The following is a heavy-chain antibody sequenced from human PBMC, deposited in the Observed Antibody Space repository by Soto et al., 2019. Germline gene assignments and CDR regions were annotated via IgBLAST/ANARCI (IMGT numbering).Heavy chain of an antibody. CDR1: GFTFSSYA. D-gene: IGHD6-6*01. J-gene: IGHJ5*02. V-gene: IGHV3-30-3*01. CDR3: ARDLFPYRSSSGWFDP. CDR2: ISYDGSNK. Sequence: GGSLRLSCAASGFTFSSYAMHWVRQAPGKGLEWVAVISYDGSNKYYADSVKGRFTISRDNSKNTLYLQMNSLRAEDTAVYYCARDLFPYRSSSGWFDPWGQGTLVTVSS.